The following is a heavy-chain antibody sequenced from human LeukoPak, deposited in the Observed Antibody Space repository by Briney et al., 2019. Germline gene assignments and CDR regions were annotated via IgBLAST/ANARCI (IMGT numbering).Heavy chain of an antibody. D-gene: IGHD2-15*01. CDR2: IYYSESN. V-gene: IGHV4-59*07. J-gene: IGHJ4*02. CDR3: ARGSGDYFDY. Sequence: SDTLSLTCTASGGTISSYYWSWIRQPPGQGLEWIGYIYYSESNNYNPSLKSRVTISVDTSKKQFSLKLSSVTAADTAVYYCARGSGDYFDYWGQGTLVTVSS. CDR1: GGTISSYY.